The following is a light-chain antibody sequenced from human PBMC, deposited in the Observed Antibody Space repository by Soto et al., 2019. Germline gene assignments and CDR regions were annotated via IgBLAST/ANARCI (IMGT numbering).Light chain of an antibody. J-gene: IGLJ1*01. CDR1: KNDIGVYDF. Sequence: QSVLTQPPSASGSPGQSVTISCTGTKNDIGVYDFVSWYQHHPGKAPRLIIYEVVQRPSGVPDRFSGSKSGNTASLTVYGLQAADEGDYFCKSYAGSNTYVFGSGTKATV. V-gene: IGLV2-8*01. CDR3: KSYAGSNTYV. CDR2: EVV.